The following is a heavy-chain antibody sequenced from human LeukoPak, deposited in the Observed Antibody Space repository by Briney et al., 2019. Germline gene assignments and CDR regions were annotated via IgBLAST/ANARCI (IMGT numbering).Heavy chain of an antibody. J-gene: IGHJ6*02. D-gene: IGHD5-24*01. CDR1: GFTFSSYG. Sequence: GGSLRLSCAASGFTFSSYGMHWVRQAPGKGLEWVAVISYDGSNKYYADSVKGRFTISRDNSENTLYLQMNSLRAEDTAVYYCAKGMLWRWLLNHYYGMDVWGQGTTVTVSS. CDR2: ISYDGSNK. CDR3: AKGMLWRWLLNHYYGMDV. V-gene: IGHV3-30*18.